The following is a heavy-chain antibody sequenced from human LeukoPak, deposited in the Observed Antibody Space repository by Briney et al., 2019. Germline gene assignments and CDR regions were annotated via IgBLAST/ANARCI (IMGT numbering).Heavy chain of an antibody. V-gene: IGHV3-30-3*01. J-gene: IGHJ4*02. CDR3: ARVPGPAADY. CDR2: ISYDGSNK. Sequence: GGSLRLSCAASGFTFSSYAMHWVRQAPGKGLEWVAVISYDGSNKYYADSVKGRFTISRDNPKNTLYLQMNSLRAEDTAVYYCARVPGPAADYWGQGTLVTVSS. D-gene: IGHD6-13*01. CDR1: GFTFSSYA.